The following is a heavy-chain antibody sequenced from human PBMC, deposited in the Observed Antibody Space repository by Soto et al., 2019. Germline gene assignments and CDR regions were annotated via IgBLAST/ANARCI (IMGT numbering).Heavy chain of an antibody. CDR2: INHSGST. V-gene: IGHV4-34*01. J-gene: IGHJ6*02. CDR1: GGSFSGYY. Sequence: SETLSLTCAVYGGSFSGYYWSWIRQPPGKGLEWIGEINHSGSTNYNPSLKSRVTISVDTSKNQFSLKLSSVTAADTAVYYCARGGRGIDLPSGMDVWGQGTTVTVSS. D-gene: IGHD1-1*01. CDR3: ARGGRGIDLPSGMDV.